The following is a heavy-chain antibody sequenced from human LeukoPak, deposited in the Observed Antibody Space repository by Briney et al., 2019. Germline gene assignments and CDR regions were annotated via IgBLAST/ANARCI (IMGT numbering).Heavy chain of an antibody. J-gene: IGHJ4*02. Sequence: PGGSLRLSCVASGFSFSSYAMSWVRQSPGKGLEWVSAFSGGASRTYYVDSVKGRFTISRDNSKNTLYLQMNSLRAEDTAMYYCARGLGYCTSTTCLLPFDYWGQGTLVTVSS. CDR3: ARGLGYCTSTTCLLPFDY. CDR1: GFSFSSYA. D-gene: IGHD2-2*01. V-gene: IGHV3-23*01. CDR2: FSGGASRT.